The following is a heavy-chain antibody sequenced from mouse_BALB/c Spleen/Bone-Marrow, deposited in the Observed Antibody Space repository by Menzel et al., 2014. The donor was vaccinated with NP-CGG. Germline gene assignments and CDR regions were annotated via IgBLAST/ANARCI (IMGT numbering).Heavy chain of an antibody. Sequence: EVQLQQSGAELVKPGASVKLSCTASGFNIKDTYMHWVKQRPEQGLEWIGRIDPANGNTKCDPKFQGKATITADTSSNTAYLQLSSLTSEDTAVYYCAAYYYGSSHGFAYWGQGTLVTVSA. CDR1: GFNIKDTY. V-gene: IGHV14-3*02. J-gene: IGHJ3*01. D-gene: IGHD1-1*01. CDR2: IDPANGNT. CDR3: AAYYYGSSHGFAY.